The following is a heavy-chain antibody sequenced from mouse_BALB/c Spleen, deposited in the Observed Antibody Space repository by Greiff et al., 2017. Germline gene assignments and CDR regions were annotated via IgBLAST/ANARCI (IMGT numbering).Heavy chain of an antibody. CDR1: GYTFTDYA. V-gene: IGHV1S137*01. D-gene: IGHD1-1*01. CDR2: ISTYYGDA. J-gene: IGHJ4*01. CDR3: ARAHYYGSSLYYYAMDY. Sequence: QVQLQQSGAELVRPGVSVKISCKGSGYTFTDYAMHWVKQSHAKSLEWIGVISTYYGDASYNQKFKGKATMTVDKSSSTAYMELARLTSEDSAIYYCARAHYYGSSLYYYAMDYWGQGTSVTVSS.